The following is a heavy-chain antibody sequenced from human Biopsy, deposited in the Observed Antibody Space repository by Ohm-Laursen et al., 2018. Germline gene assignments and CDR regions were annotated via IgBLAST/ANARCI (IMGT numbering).Heavy chain of an antibody. D-gene: IGHD6-19*01. CDR1: ENPFSTHY. CDR2: INPGGGGK. Sequence: GASVKVSCKVAENPFSTHYIHWVRQAPGQGLEWVGVINPGGGGKNYTQKFQDRVTVTRDTSTSAVYMELTDLLSEDTAVYYCATSRSGRALGDSWGQGTLVTVSS. CDR3: ATSRSGRALGDS. V-gene: IGHV1-46*01. J-gene: IGHJ4*02.